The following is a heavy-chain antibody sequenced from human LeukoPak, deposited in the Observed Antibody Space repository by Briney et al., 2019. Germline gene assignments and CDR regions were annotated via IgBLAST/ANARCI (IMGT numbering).Heavy chain of an antibody. CDR1: GYILTKYG. CDR3: AHILTGYYMDY. Sequence: ASVKVSCKASGYILTKYGISWVRQAPGHGLEWMGWVTVYNGKTNYAQKLQGRVSMTTDTSTTTAYMELGSLSSDDTAVYYCAHILTGYYMDYWGQGTLVTVSS. J-gene: IGHJ4*02. CDR2: VTVYNGKT. D-gene: IGHD3-9*01. V-gene: IGHV1-18*01.